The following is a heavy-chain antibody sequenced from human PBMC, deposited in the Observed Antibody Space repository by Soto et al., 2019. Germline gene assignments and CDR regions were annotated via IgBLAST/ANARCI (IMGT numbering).Heavy chain of an antibody. CDR1: GYGFTTYG. CDR2: ISAHNGNT. Sequence: QVHVVQSGAEVKKPGASVKVSCKGSGYGFTTYGITWVRQAPGQGLEWMAWISAHNGNTNYAQKLQGRVTVTRDTSTSTAYMELRSLRSDDTAVYYCARGRYGDYWGQGALVTVSS. D-gene: IGHD1-1*01. V-gene: IGHV1-18*01. CDR3: ARGRYGDY. J-gene: IGHJ4*02.